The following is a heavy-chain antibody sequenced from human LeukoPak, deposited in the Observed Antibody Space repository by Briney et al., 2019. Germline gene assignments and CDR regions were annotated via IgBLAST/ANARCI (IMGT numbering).Heavy chain of an antibody. J-gene: IGHJ4*02. CDR1: GFTFSSYW. V-gene: IGHV3-7*01. D-gene: IGHD3-3*01. Sequence: GGSLRLSCAASGFTFSSYWMSWVRQAPGKGLEWVANIKQDGSEKYYVDSVKGRFTISRDNAKNSLYPQMNSLRAEDTAVYYCARASITIFGVVITAPLDYWGQGTLVTVSS. CDR3: ARASITIFGVVITAPLDY. CDR2: IKQDGSEK.